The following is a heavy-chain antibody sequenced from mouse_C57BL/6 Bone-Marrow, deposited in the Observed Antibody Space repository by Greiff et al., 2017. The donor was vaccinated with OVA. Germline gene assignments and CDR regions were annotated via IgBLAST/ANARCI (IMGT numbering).Heavy chain of an antibody. D-gene: IGHD3-2*02. CDR1: GYAFSSSW. V-gene: IGHV1-82*01. CDR3: ARYAQALDY. Sequence: VKLMESGPELVKPGASVKISCKASGYAFSSSWMNWVKQRPGKGLEWIGRIYPGDGDTNYNGKFKGKATLTADKSSSTAYMQLSSLTSEDSAVYFCARYAQALDYWGQGTTLTVSS. CDR2: IYPGDGDT. J-gene: IGHJ2*01.